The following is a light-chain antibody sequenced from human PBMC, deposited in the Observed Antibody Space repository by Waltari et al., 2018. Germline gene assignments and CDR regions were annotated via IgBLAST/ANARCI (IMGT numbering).Light chain of an antibody. CDR3: SSYTTSNTLNWV. CDR2: EVS. V-gene: IGLV2-14*01. J-gene: IGLJ3*02. Sequence: QSALTQPASVSGSPGQSITISCTGTSSDIGGYNYVSWYQQHPGKAPKLMIYEVSYRPAGVSNRFSVSKAGNTASLTISGLQAEDEADYYCSSYTTSNTLNWVFGGGTKLTVL. CDR1: SSDIGGYNY.